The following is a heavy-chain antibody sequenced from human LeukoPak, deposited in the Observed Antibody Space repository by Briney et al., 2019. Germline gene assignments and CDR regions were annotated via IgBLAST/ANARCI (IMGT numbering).Heavy chain of an antibody. CDR1: GITFSDYY. V-gene: IGHV3-11*04. CDR2: ISRGGSPI. J-gene: IGHJ4*01. D-gene: IGHD1-14*01. Sequence: GSLGLSCTASGITFSDYYMKWIRQAPGKGLEWLSFISRGGSPIYYADSVKGRFTISRDNAKNSLYLQMNRLRVEDTAMYYCVITAGPPTDHWGQGALVTVSS. CDR3: VITAGPPTDH.